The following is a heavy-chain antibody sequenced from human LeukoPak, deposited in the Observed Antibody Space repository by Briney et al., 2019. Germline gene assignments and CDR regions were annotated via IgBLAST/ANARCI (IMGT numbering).Heavy chain of an antibody. Sequence: GGSLRLSCAASGFTVSSNYMSWVRQAPGKGLEWVSVIYSGGSTYYADSVKGRFTISRDNSKNTLYLQMNSLRAEDTAVYYCARASPAEYSSSWYRFDYWGQGTLVTVSS. CDR3: ARASPAEYSSSWYRFDY. V-gene: IGHV3-66*01. CDR1: GFTVSSNY. D-gene: IGHD6-13*01. CDR2: IYSGGST. J-gene: IGHJ4*02.